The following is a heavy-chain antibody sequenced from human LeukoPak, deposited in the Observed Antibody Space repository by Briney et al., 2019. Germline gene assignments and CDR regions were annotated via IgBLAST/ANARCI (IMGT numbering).Heavy chain of an antibody. J-gene: IGHJ4*02. CDR3: ARALPMVGQLVGGGY. D-gene: IGHD6-6*01. V-gene: IGHV3-21*01. CDR1: GYSFTSYW. CDR2: ISSSSSYI. Sequence: GESLKISCKGSGYSFTSYWIGWVRQAPGKGLEWVSSISSSSSYIYYADSVKGRFTISRDNAKNSLYLQMNSLRAEDTAVYYCARALPMVGQLVGGGYWGQGTLVTVSS.